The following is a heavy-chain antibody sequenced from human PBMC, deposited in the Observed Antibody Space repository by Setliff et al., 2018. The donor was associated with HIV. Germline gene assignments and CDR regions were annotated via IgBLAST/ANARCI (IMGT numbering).Heavy chain of an antibody. V-gene: IGHV3-48*01. Sequence: PGGSLRLSCETSGFTFGDFCMNWVRQVPGKGLEWISYISSKRTSIYYADSVKGRFTISRDNAKNSLYLQMNSLRAEDTAVYNCARSRAAGFDYWGQGTLVTVSS. CDR3: ARSRAAGFDY. CDR2: ISSKRTSI. D-gene: IGHD6-13*01. CDR1: GFTFGDFC. J-gene: IGHJ4*02.